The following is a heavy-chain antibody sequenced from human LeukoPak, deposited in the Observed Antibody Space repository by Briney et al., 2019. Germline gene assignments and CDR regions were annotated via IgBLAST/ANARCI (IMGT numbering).Heavy chain of an antibody. Sequence: ADTLSLTCAVSDAFISSGGYSWSWIRQPPRKCLEWIGYIYHSGSTYYNPSLKSRVTISVDRSKNQFSLKLSSVTAADTAVYYCARAGGSSWWGYYYGMDVWGQGTTVTVSS. CDR1: DAFISSGGYS. V-gene: IGHV4-30-2*01. CDR2: IYHSGST. J-gene: IGHJ6*02. CDR3: ARAGGSSWWGYYYGMDV. D-gene: IGHD6-13*01.